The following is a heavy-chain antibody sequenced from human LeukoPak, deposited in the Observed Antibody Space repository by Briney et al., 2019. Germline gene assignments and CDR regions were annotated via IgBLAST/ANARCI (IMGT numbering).Heavy chain of an antibody. D-gene: IGHD3-22*01. J-gene: IGHJ5*02. CDR2: ISHDGSHK. CDR1: GFTFSNYA. CDR3: ARDSYYYDSSGYSANWFDP. Sequence: GGSLRLSCAASGFTFSNYAMHWVRQAPGKGLEWVAIISHDGSHKFYADSVKGRFTISRDNSKNTLYLQMNSLGTEDTAVYYCARDSYYYDSSGYSANWFDPWGQGTLVTVSS. V-gene: IGHV3-30*04.